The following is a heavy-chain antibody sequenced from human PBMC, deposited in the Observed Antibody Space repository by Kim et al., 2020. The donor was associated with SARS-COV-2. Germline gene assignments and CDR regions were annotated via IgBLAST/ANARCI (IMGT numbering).Heavy chain of an antibody. J-gene: IGHJ4*02. CDR2: ISGSGGST. D-gene: IGHD5-12*01. CDR1: GFTFSSYA. V-gene: IGHV3-23*01. Sequence: GGSLRLSCAASGFTFSSYAMSWVRQAPGKGLEWVSAISGSGGSTYYADSVKGRFTISRDNSKNTLYLQMNSLRAEDTAVYYCAKSVRGRWLQFGVDAVFDYWGQGTLVTVSS. CDR3: AKSVRGRWLQFGVDAVFDY.